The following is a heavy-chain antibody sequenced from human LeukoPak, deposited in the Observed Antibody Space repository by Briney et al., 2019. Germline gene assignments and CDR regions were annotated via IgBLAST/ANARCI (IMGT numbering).Heavy chain of an antibody. CDR3: ARDRGYSYGLDY. CDR2: IYYSGSF. V-gene: IGHV4-59*01. Sequence: SETLSLTCTVSGGSISSYYWSWIRQPPGKGLEWIGYIYYSGSFNYNPSLKSRVTISVDTSKNQFSLKLSSVTAADTAVYYCARDRGYSYGLDYWGQGTLVTVSS. D-gene: IGHD5-18*01. J-gene: IGHJ4*02. CDR1: GGSISSYY.